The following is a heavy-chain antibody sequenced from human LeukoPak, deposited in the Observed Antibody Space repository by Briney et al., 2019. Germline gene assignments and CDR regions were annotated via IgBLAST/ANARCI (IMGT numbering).Heavy chain of an antibody. J-gene: IGHJ4*02. CDR3: VTDLVIKGYFDY. CDR1: GFTFSNVW. V-gene: IGHV3-15*01. CDR2: IRRKTDGETT. Sequence: GESLRLSCAASGFTFSNVWMSWVRQVPGKGLEWVGRIRRKTDGETTDHAAPVKGSFTISRDDSKNTLYLQMNSLKTEDTAVYYCVTDLVIKGYFDYWGQGALVTVSS. D-gene: IGHD2-21*01.